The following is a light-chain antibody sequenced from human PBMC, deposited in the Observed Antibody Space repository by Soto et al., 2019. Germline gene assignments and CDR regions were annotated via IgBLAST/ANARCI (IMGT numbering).Light chain of an antibody. J-gene: IGKJ1*01. CDR2: GAS. V-gene: IGKV3-15*01. CDR1: QSVSSN. Sequence: EIVMTQSPATLSVSPGERATLSCRASQSVSSNLAWYQQKPGQAPRLLIYGASTRATGIPARFSGSGSGTEFTLTISSLQHEDFAVYYCQQYNNWAPWTFGQGTKVEIK. CDR3: QQYNNWAPWT.